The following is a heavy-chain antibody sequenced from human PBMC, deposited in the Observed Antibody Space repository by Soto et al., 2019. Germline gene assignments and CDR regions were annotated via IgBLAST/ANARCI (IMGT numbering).Heavy chain of an antibody. D-gene: IGHD3-9*01. Sequence: PGGSLGLSCAASGFTFSSYSMNWVRQAPGKGLEWVSSISSSNNNIYYADSVKGRFTISRDNAKNSLYLQMNTLRAEDTAVYYCARSLRGILDAFDIWGQGTMVTVSS. CDR1: GFTFSSYS. J-gene: IGHJ3*02. CDR2: ISSSNNNI. CDR3: ARSLRGILDAFDI. V-gene: IGHV3-21*01.